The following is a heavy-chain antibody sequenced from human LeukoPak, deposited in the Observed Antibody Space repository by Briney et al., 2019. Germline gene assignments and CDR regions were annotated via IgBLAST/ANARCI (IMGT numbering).Heavy chain of an antibody. CDR2: ISSSSSCI. CDR1: GFTFSSYS. D-gene: IGHD3-10*01. CDR3: ARAGGSYGSGSYFKG. V-gene: IGHV3-21*01. Sequence: GGSLRLSCAASGFTFSSYSMNWVRQAPGKGLEWVSSISSSSSCIYYADSVKGRFTISRDNAKNSLYLQMNSLRAEDTAVYYCARAGGSYGSGSYFKGWGQGTLVTVSS. J-gene: IGHJ4*02.